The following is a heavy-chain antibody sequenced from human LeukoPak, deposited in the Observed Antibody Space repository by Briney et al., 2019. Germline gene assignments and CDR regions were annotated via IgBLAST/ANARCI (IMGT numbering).Heavy chain of an antibody. D-gene: IGHD3-16*01. CDR1: GFTFSNYW. V-gene: IGHV3-7*01. J-gene: IGHJ5*02. CDR2: MNQDGSGK. CDR3: ARDNDRKDDS. Sequence: GGSLRLSCAASGFTFSNYWMTWVRQAPGKGLEWVANMNQDGSGKYYVDSVKGRFAISRDNGKNSLYLQMNNLRVEDTAVYYCARDNDRKDDSWGQGTLVTVSS.